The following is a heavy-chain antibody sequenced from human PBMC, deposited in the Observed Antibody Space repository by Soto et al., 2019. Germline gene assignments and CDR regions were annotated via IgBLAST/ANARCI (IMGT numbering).Heavy chain of an antibody. Sequence: KPSETLSLTCTVSGGSISSYYWSWIRQPPGKGLEWIGYIYYSGSTNYNPSLKSRVTISVDTSKNQFSLKLSSVTAADTAVYYCAREGEQLVLDYWGQGTLVTVSS. CDR1: GGSISSYY. D-gene: IGHD6-13*01. V-gene: IGHV4-59*01. CDR2: IYYSGST. J-gene: IGHJ4*02. CDR3: AREGEQLVLDY.